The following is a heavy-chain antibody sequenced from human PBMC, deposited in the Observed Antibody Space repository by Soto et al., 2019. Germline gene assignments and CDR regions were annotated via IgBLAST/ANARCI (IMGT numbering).Heavy chain of an antibody. V-gene: IGHV3-48*01. Sequence: GGSLRLSCAASGFTFSSYGMHWVRQAPGKGLEWVSYISSSSSTIYYADSVKGRFTISRDNAKNSLYLQMNSLRAEDTAVYYCAREYCSSTSCLNWFDPWGQGTLVTVS. CDR1: GFTFSSYG. J-gene: IGHJ5*02. D-gene: IGHD2-2*01. CDR2: ISSSSSTI. CDR3: AREYCSSTSCLNWFDP.